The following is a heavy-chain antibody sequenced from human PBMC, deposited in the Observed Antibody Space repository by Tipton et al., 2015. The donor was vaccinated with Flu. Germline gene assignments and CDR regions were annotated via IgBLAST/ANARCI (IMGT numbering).Heavy chain of an antibody. J-gene: IGHJ4*02. CDR3: ARGSGSGTYVIFDF. Sequence: TLSLTCTVSGGSMSSYYWAWIRQPAGKGLEWIGRMYASGSTKYNPSLESRVTMSVDTSNNQFSLKLSSVTAADTAVYFCARGSGSGTYVIFDFWGQGTLVTVSS. V-gene: IGHV4-4*07. CDR1: GGSMSSYY. CDR2: MYASGST. D-gene: IGHD3-10*01.